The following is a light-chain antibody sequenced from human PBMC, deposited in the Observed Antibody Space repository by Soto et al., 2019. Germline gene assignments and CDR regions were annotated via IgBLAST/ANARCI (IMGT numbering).Light chain of an antibody. V-gene: IGKV1-39*01. CDR1: QTISNY. CDR2: LAS. Sequence: DIQMTQSPSSLSAFVGDRVTITCRASQTISNYLNWYQQRPGKAPKLLIYLASSLQSGVPSRFGGSGSGTDFTLTISSLQPKDSATYYCQQSYGPPITFGQGTRLEIK. J-gene: IGKJ5*01. CDR3: QQSYGPPIT.